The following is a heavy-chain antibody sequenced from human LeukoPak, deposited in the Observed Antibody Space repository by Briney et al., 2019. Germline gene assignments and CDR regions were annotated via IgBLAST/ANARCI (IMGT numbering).Heavy chain of an antibody. J-gene: IGHJ3*02. Sequence: GASVKVSCKASGYTFTTYTMNWVRQAPGQGLEWVGWINTNTGNPTYAQGFTGRFVFSLDTSVSTAYLQISSLKAEDTAVYYCARETSGSYFNAFDIWGQGTMVTVSS. D-gene: IGHD1-26*01. CDR3: ARETSGSYFNAFDI. V-gene: IGHV7-4-1*02. CDR2: INTNTGNP. CDR1: GYTFTTYT.